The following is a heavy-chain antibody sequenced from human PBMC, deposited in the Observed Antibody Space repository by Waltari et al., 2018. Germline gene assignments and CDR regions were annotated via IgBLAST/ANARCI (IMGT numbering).Heavy chain of an antibody. Sequence: QVQLVQSGAEVKKPGSSVKVSCTASGGTFSSYAISWVRQAPGQGLEWMGGIIPIFGTANYAQKFQGRVTITADESTSTAYMELSSLRSEDTAVYYCAKAVAASREGYYYYYMDVWGKGTTVTVSS. J-gene: IGHJ6*03. CDR1: GGTFSSYA. V-gene: IGHV1-69*12. CDR2: IIPIFGTA. CDR3: AKAVAASREGYYYYYMDV. D-gene: IGHD6-19*01.